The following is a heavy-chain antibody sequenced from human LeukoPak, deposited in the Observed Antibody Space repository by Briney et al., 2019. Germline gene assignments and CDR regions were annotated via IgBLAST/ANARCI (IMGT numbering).Heavy chain of an antibody. CDR1: GFTFSTYA. D-gene: IGHD3-10*01. J-gene: IGHJ4*02. CDR3: AKDSAQSYYYGSGSYYQF. CDR2: ISGSGGST. V-gene: IGHV3-23*01. Sequence: GGSLRLSCAASGFTFSTYAMSWVRQAPGKGLDWVSAISGSGGSTYYPDSVKGRFTISRDSSKNTLYLQMNSLRAEDTAVYFCAKDSAQSYYYGSGSYYQFWGQGTLVTVSS.